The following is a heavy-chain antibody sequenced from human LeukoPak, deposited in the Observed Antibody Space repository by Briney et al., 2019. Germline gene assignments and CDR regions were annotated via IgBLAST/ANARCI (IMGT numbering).Heavy chain of an antibody. V-gene: IGHV1-24*01. CDR1: GHTLTELS. CDR3: ATIPMVRGIIVDY. CDR2: FDPEPGET. D-gene: IGHD3-10*01. J-gene: IGHJ4*02. Sequence: ASVTVSCKVSGHTLTELSMHWVRQAPGKGLEWMGGFDPEPGETVYAQKFHGRVSMTENTSTDTAYMELSSLKSEDTAMYYCATIPMVRGIIVDYWGLRTLITVSS.